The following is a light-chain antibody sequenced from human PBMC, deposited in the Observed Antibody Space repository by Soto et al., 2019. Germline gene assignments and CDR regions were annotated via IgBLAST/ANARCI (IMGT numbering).Light chain of an antibody. CDR2: AAS. J-gene: IGKJ4*01. Sequence: DIQMTQSPSSVSASVGDRVTITCRASQGISRWLVWFQQKPGKAPKVLIYAASSLQSWVSSRFSGSGSGTDFTLTISSLQPEDFATYYCQQAQNFPLTFGGGTKVEMK. CDR1: QGISRW. V-gene: IGKV1-12*01. CDR3: QQAQNFPLT.